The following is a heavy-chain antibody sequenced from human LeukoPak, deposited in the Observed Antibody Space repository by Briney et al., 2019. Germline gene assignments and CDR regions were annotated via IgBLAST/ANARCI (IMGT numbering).Heavy chain of an antibody. D-gene: IGHD2-21*01. J-gene: IGHJ4*02. CDR3: AKAPVTSCRGAYCYPFDS. CDR1: GFIFSNYG. Sequence: GGSLRLSCAASGFIFSNYGMHWVRQAPGKGLEWVAFIRYDGSNQYYADSVKGRFTISRDNSKNTLYLQMNSLRAEDAAVYFCAKAPVTSCRGAYCYPFDSWGQGTLVTVSS. CDR2: IRYDGSNQ. V-gene: IGHV3-30*02.